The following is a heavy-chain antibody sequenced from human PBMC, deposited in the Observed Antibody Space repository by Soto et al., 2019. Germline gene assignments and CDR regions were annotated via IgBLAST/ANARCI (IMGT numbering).Heavy chain of an antibody. CDR2: IHQSGST. CDR1: GGSISSGGYS. Sequence: QLQLQESGSGLVKPSQTLSLTCTVSGGSISSGGYSWNWIRQPPGKGLEWIGYIHQSGSTQYNPSIKSRVSMSVDKSNNQFSLKLSSVTAADTAVYYCARDGGEDREFDIWGRGTLVTVSS. CDR3: ARDGGEDREFDI. J-gene: IGHJ2*01. D-gene: IGHD3-16*01. V-gene: IGHV4-30-2*01.